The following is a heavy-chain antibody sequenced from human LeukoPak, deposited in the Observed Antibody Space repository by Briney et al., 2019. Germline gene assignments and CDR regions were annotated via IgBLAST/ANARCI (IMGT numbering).Heavy chain of an antibody. V-gene: IGHV1-2*02. D-gene: IGHD3-16*02. Sequence: ASVKVSCKASGYTFTGYYTHWVRQAPGQGLEWMGWINPNSGGTNYAQKFQGRVTMTRDTSISTAYMELSRLRSDDTAVYYCARDVLLGLRLGELSPWGQGTLVTVSS. CDR1: GYTFTGYY. J-gene: IGHJ5*02. CDR2: INPNSGGT. CDR3: ARDVLLGLRLGELSP.